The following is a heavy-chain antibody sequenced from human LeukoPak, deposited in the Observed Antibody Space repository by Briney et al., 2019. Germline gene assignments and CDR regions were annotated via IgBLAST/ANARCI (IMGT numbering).Heavy chain of an antibody. Sequence: SGGSLRLSCAASGFTFSSYWMSWVRQAPGKGLEWVANIKQDGSEKYYVDSVKGRFTISRDNAKNSLYLQMNSLRAEDTAVYYCARVSLSDRRRGELRMWSYYYMDVWGKGTRATVPS. CDR3: ARVSLSDRRRGELRMWSYYYMDV. V-gene: IGHV3-7*01. CDR2: IKQDGSEK. CDR1: GFTFSSYW. D-gene: IGHD3-16*01. J-gene: IGHJ6*03.